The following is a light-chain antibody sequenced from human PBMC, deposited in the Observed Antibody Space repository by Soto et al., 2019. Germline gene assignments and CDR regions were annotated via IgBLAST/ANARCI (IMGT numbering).Light chain of an antibody. CDR3: QQYISYWT. CDR2: KAS. Sequence: DIQMTQSPSTLSASVGDRVTITCRASQSISGWLAWYQQKPGKAPKLLISKASSLESGVPSRFSGSGSGTEFTLTISSLQPDDFATYYCQQYISYWTFGQGTKVDIK. V-gene: IGKV1-5*03. CDR1: QSISGW. J-gene: IGKJ1*01.